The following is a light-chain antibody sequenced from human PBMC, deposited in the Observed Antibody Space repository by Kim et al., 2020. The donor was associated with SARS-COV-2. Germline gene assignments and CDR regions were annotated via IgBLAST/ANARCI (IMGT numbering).Light chain of an antibody. V-gene: IGLV3-25*03. J-gene: IGLJ2*01. CDR2: KDS. CDR1: ALPKQY. Sequence: SYELTQPPSVSVSPGQTARITCSGDALPKQYAYWYQQKPDQAPVLVIYKDSARPSGIPERFSGSSSGTTVTLTISGVQAEDEADYYCQSADSSGTYQVFG. CDR3: QSADSSGTYQV.